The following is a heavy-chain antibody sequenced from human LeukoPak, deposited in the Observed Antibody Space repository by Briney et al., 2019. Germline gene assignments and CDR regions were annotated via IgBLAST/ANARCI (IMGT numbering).Heavy chain of an antibody. CDR2: ISSSSSTI. Sequence: GGSLRLSCAASGFTFSSYSMNWVRQAPGKGLEWVSYISSSSSTIYYADSVKGRFTFSRDNAKNSLYLQMNSLRAEDTAVYYCAREGRGVTGYFDYWGQGTLVTVSS. J-gene: IGHJ4*02. V-gene: IGHV3-48*01. CDR1: GFTFSSYS. D-gene: IGHD3-10*01. CDR3: AREGRGVTGYFDY.